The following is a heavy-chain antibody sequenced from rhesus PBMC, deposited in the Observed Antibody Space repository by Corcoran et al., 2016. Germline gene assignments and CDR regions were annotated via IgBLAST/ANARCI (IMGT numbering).Heavy chain of an antibody. CDR1: GGSISSNYD. Sequence: QVQLQESCPGVVKPSETLSLTCAVSGGSISSNYDWTWIRQPPGKGLEWIGYIYGAGGPTNYNPSIKSRVTISKDASKNQFSLNVRSVTAADTAVYYCSRWWPYTVTTSFVGGLDSWGQGVVVTGSS. J-gene: IGHJ6*01. CDR2: IYGAGGPT. D-gene: IGHD4-23*01. V-gene: IGHV4-76*01. CDR3: SRWWPYTVTTSFVGGLDS.